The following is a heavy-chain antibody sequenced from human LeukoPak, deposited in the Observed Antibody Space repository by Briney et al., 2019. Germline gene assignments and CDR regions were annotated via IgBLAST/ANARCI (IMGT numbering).Heavy chain of an antibody. CDR2: IYPGDSDT. V-gene: IGHV5-51*01. CDR3: GRHRTDYGGDY. CDR1: GYTFTNYW. D-gene: IGHD4-23*01. Sequence: GESLKISCKGSGYTFTNYWIGWVRQMPGKGLEWMGIIYPGDSDTRYSPSFQGQVTISADKTITTAYLQWSSLKASDTAMYYCGRHRTDYGGDYWGQGTLVTVSS. J-gene: IGHJ4*02.